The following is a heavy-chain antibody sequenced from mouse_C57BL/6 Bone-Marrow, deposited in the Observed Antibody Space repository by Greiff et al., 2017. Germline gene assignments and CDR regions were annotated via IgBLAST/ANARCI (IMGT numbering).Heavy chain of an antibody. CDR1: GYSFTDYN. J-gene: IGHJ1*03. CDR2: INPNYGTT. D-gene: IGHD1-1*01. V-gene: IGHV1-39*01. Sequence: VQLQQSGPELVKPGASVKISCKASGYSFTDYNMNWVKQSNGKSLEWIGVINPNYGTTSYNQKFKGKATLTVDQSSSTAYMQRNSLTSEDSAVHYCARPITTVVAPYFDVWGTGTTVTVSS. CDR3: ARPITTVVAPYFDV.